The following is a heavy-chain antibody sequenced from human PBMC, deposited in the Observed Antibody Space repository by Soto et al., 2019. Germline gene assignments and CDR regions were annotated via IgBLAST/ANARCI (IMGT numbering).Heavy chain of an antibody. D-gene: IGHD3-3*01. V-gene: IGHV3-7*01. CDR2: IKQDGSEK. CDR3: ARDSMIFGVIILRGHAFDI. J-gene: IGHJ3*02. CDR1: GFTFSSYW. Sequence: EVQLVESGGGLVQPGGSLRLSCAASGFTFSSYWMSWVRQAPGKGLEWVANIKQDGSEKYYVDSVKGRFTISRDNAKNSLYLQMTSLRAEATAVYYCARDSMIFGVIILRGHAFDIWGQGTMVTVSS.